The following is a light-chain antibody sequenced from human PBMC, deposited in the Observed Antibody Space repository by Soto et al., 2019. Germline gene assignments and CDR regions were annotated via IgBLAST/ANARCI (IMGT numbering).Light chain of an antibody. CDR1: QSISDS. J-gene: IGKJ1*01. CDR3: QQYNGYWT. Sequence: DIQMTQSPSTLSASVGDRVTITCRASQSISDSLAWYQQKPGKAPKLLIYEASSLKSGVPSRCSGSRSGTAHTLTISSLQPDDFATYYCQQYNGYWTFGQGTKVEIK. V-gene: IGKV1-5*03. CDR2: EAS.